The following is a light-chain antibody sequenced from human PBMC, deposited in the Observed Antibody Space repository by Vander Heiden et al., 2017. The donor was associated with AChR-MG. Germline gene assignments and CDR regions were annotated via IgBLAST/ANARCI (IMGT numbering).Light chain of an antibody. CDR3: QVWDSSTAV. J-gene: IGLJ3*02. Sequence: SYELPQPLSVSVALGQTARITCGGNNLGSKNVHWYQQKPGQAPVLVIYRDSNRPSGIPERFSGSNSGNTATLTISRAQAGDEADYYCQVWDSSTAVFGGGTKLTVL. CDR2: RDS. V-gene: IGLV3-9*01. CDR1: NLGSKN.